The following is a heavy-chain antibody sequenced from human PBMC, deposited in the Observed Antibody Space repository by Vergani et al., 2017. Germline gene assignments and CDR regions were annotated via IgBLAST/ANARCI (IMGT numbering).Heavy chain of an antibody. CDR3: VKDIAASVNSWYFDL. J-gene: IGHJ2*01. CDR1: GFTFDDYA. V-gene: IGHV3-9*01. D-gene: IGHD2-21*01. Sequence: EVQLVESGGGLVQPGRSLRLSCAASGFTFDDYAMHWVRQAQGKGLEWVSGINWNSDSIAYADSVKGRFTISRDNAKNTLYLQMNSLRAEDTALYYCVKDIAASVNSWYFDLWGRGTLVTVSS. CDR2: INWNSDSI.